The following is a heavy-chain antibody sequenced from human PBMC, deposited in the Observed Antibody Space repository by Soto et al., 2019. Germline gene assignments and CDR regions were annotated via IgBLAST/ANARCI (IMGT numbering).Heavy chain of an antibody. V-gene: IGHV1-18*01. CDR1: GYTFTSYG. Sequence: QVQLVQSGAEVKKPGASVKVSCKASGYTFTSYGISWVRQAPGQGLEWMGWISAYNGNTNYAQKLQGRVTMTTDTSTSXXYXEQXSLRSDDTAVYYCARVNSRLLWFGELLNGPNWFDPWGQGTLVTVSS. CDR2: ISAYNGNT. J-gene: IGHJ5*02. CDR3: ARVNSRLLWFGELLNGPNWFDP. D-gene: IGHD3-10*01.